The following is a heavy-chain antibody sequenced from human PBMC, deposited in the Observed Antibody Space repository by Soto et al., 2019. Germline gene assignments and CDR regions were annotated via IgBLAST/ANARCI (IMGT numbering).Heavy chain of an antibody. Sequence: SETLSLTCTVSGGSISSGGYYWSWIRQHPGKGLEWIGYIYYIGSTYYNPSLKSRVTISVDTSKNQFSLKLSSVTAADTAVYYCARYLPFYGSGNIIGHFDYWGQGTLVTVSS. D-gene: IGHD3-10*01. CDR1: GGSISSGGYY. CDR2: IYYIGST. CDR3: ARYLPFYGSGNIIGHFDY. V-gene: IGHV4-31*03. J-gene: IGHJ4*02.